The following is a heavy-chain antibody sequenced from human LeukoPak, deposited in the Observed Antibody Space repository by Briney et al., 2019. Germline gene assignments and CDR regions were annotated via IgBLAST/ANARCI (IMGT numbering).Heavy chain of an antibody. V-gene: IGHV4-59*01. Sequence: PSETLSLTCTVSGGSITDYYWRWIRQPPGKGLEWIGYDYYSGSSNYNPSLKRRVTISVDTSKNQFPLKMSSVTAADTAVYYCARDLKLDGSSRYYAFDIWGQGTMVTVSS. CDR2: DYYSGSS. J-gene: IGHJ3*02. CDR1: GGSITDYY. D-gene: IGHD3-22*01. CDR3: ARDLKLDGSSRYYAFDI.